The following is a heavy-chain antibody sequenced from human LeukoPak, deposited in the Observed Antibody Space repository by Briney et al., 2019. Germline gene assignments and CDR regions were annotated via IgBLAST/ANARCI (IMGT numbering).Heavy chain of an antibody. Sequence: PGGSLRLSCTASGFTFGDYAMSWVRQPPGKGLEWVGFIRTKAYGGTTEYGAAVKGRFTISRDDSKIIAYLQMNSLKTEDTAVYYCIGYSSGWYPFGFDYWGQGTLVTVSS. V-gene: IGHV3-49*04. CDR1: GFTFGDYA. CDR2: IRTKAYGGTT. J-gene: IGHJ4*02. D-gene: IGHD6-19*01. CDR3: IGYSSGWYPFGFDY.